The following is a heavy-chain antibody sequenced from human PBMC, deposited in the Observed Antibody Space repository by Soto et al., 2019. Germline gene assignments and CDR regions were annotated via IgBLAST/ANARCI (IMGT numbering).Heavy chain of an antibody. D-gene: IGHD3-22*01. J-gene: IGHJ4*02. CDR2: ISRAADST. CDR1: GFTFSAYA. V-gene: IGHV3-23*01. CDR3: ARVYSSASYFPDY. Sequence: GGSLRLSCAASGFTFSAYAMGWVRQTPGKGLDWFSAISRAADSTYYADSVRGRFTISRDNSRNTVFLQMSSLGAEDTALYFCARVYSSASYFPDYWGQGTLVTVS.